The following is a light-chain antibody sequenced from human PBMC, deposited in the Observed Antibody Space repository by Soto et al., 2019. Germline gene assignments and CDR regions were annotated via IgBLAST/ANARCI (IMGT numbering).Light chain of an antibody. CDR1: SSDVGSYNL. CDR3: CSHAGSGTLV. J-gene: IGLJ2*01. CDR2: EVI. V-gene: IGLV2-23*02. Sequence: QSALTQPASVSGSPGQSITISCTGTSSDVGSYNLVSWYQQYPGKAPKLVIYEVIKRPSGISNRFSGSKSGNTASLTISGLQAEDEADYYCCSHAGSGTLVFGGGTQLTVL.